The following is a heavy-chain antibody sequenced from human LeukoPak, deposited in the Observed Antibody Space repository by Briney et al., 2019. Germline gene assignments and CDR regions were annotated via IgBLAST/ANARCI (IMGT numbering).Heavy chain of an antibody. J-gene: IGHJ5*02. CDR2: MSSGSTYT. Sequence: GGSLRLSCAASAFTFSSYSMNWVRQAPGKGLEWVSSMSSGSTYTYYADSVKGRFTISRDNANNLLYLQMNSLRAEDTAVYYCTRDLRGSSWYSGRGNWFDPWGQGTLVTVSS. V-gene: IGHV3-21*01. CDR3: TRDLRGSSWYSGRGNWFDP. D-gene: IGHD6-13*01. CDR1: AFTFSSYS.